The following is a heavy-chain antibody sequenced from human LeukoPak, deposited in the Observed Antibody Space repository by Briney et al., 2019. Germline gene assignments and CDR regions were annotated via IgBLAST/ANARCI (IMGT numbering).Heavy chain of an antibody. CDR1: GFTFSRNV. CDR3: ARDLAGFQEPRYYYYMDV. V-gene: IGHV3-66*02. Sequence: GGSLRLSCAASGFTFSRNVMSWVRQAPGKGLEWVSLIYSDDRAFYADSVKGRFTISRNNSKNTLFLQMSSLKPEDTAIYYCARDLAGFQEPRYYYYMDVWGKGTTVTVSS. D-gene: IGHD1-14*01. J-gene: IGHJ6*03. CDR2: IYSDDRA.